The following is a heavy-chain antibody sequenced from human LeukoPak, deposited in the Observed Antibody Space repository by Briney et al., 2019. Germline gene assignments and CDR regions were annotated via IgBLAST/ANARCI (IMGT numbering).Heavy chain of an antibody. V-gene: IGHV3-21*01. CDR2: ISSSSSYI. D-gene: IGHD4-11*01. J-gene: IGHJ4*02. Sequence: GSLRLSCAASGLTFSSYSMNWARQAPGKGLEWVSSISSSSSYIYYADSVKGRFTISRDNAKNSLYLQMNSLRAEDTAVYYCARDRNTDYTHLDYWGQGTLVTVSS. CDR1: GLTFSSYS. CDR3: ARDRNTDYTHLDY.